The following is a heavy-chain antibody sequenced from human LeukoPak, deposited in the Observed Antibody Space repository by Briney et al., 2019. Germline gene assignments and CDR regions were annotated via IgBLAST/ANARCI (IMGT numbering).Heavy chain of an antibody. CDR1: GFTFSDYY. Sequence: PGGSLRLSCAASGFTFSDYYMSWIRQAPGKGLEWVSYISSSGSTIYYAGSVKGRFTISRDNAKNSLYLQMNSLRAEDTAVYYCAIHIAVAGPHDAFDIWGQGTMVTVSS. CDR2: ISSSGSTI. CDR3: AIHIAVAGPHDAFDI. J-gene: IGHJ3*02. D-gene: IGHD6-19*01. V-gene: IGHV3-11*01.